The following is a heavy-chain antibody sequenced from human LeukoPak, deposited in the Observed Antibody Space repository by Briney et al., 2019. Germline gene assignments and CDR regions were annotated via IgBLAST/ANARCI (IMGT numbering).Heavy chain of an antibody. D-gene: IGHD6-6*01. V-gene: IGHV3-23*01. CDR3: AILYSSSPLDY. CDR2: FSRNGVTT. J-gene: IGHJ4*02. Sequence: GGSLRLSCGAFGFNFRAFTMHWVRQAPGKGLEWVSLFSRNGVTTYYADSVKGRFTISRDNSKNTLYLQMNSLRAEDTAIYYCAILYSSSPLDYWDQGTLVTVSS. CDR1: GFNFRAFT.